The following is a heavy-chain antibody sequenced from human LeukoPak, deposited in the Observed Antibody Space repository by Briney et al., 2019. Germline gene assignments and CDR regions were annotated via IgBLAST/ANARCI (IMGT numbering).Heavy chain of an antibody. CDR3: ARDVLFGSSRMIDY. CDR2: INLDGSTT. J-gene: IGHJ4*02. V-gene: IGHV3-74*01. D-gene: IGHD2-2*01. Sequence: GGSLRLSCAASGFTVSSYWMHWVRQAPGKGLAWVSRINLDGSTTNYADSVKGRFTISRDNAKKTLYLQMNSLRAEDTAVYYCARDVLFGSSRMIDYWGQGALVTVPS. CDR1: GFTVSSYW.